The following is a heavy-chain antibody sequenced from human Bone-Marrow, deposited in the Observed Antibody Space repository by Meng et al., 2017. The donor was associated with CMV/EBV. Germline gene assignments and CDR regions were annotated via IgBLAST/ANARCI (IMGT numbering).Heavy chain of an antibody. CDR2: ISAYNGNT. J-gene: IGHJ5*02. D-gene: IGHD2-2*01. V-gene: IGHV1-18*01. CDR1: GYTFTSYG. Sequence: ASVKVSCKASGYTFTSYGISWVRQAPGQGLEWMGWISAYNGNTNYAQKLQGRVTMTTDTSTSTAYIELRSLTSDDTAVYYCARVAVPAATPAEDNWFDPWGQGTRVTASS. CDR3: ARVAVPAATPAEDNWFDP.